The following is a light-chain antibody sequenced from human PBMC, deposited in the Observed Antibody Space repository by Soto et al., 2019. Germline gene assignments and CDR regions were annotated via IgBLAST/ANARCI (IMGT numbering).Light chain of an antibody. CDR1: QSVSSSD. V-gene: IGKV3-20*01. J-gene: IGKJ1*01. Sequence: EIALTQSRGTLSLSPGERATHACRASQSVSSSDLAWYQQKPGLAPRLLIYGASSRATGIPDRFSGSGSGTDFTLTISRLEPEDFAVYYCQQYGSSLWTFGQGTKVEIK. CDR3: QQYGSSLWT. CDR2: GAS.